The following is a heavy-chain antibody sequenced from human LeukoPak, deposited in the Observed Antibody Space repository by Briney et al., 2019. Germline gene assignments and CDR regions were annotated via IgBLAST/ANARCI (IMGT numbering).Heavy chain of an antibody. J-gene: IGHJ4*02. CDR2: IIPIFGTA. CDR3: ARTWSGYNPRFDY. Sequence: VASVKVSCKASGSTFSSYAISWVRQAPGQGLEWMGGIIPIFGTANYAQKFQGRVTITTDESTSTAYMELSSLRSEDTAVYYCARTWSGYNPRFDYWGQGTLVTVSS. V-gene: IGHV1-69*05. CDR1: GSTFSSYA. D-gene: IGHD5-24*01.